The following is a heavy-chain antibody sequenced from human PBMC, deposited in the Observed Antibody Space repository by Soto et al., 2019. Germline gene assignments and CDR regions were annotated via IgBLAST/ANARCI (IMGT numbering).Heavy chain of an antibody. CDR2: IIPILGIA. V-gene: IGHV1-69*02. J-gene: IGHJ3*02. CDR3: ASSLCSRTGCYVLDAFDI. Sequence: QVQLVQSGAEVKKPGSSVKVSCKASGGTFSSYTISWVRQAPGQGLERMGRIIPILGIANYAQKFQGSVTITADESTSTAYMELSRLRSEDTAVYYCASSLCSRTGCYVLDAFDIWGQGTMVTVSS. D-gene: IGHD2-2*01. CDR1: GGTFSSYT.